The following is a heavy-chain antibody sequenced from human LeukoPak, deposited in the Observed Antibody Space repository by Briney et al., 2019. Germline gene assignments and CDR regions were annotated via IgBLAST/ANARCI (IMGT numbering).Heavy chain of an antibody. CDR2: INHSGYT. CDR3: TRAVAGHPD. J-gene: IGHJ4*02. D-gene: IGHD6-19*01. Sequence: SETLSLTCGVSGLPLSNYYWSWVRQSPRQGLEWIGEINHSGYTNYNPSLKSRVTMSIDTSNNQFSLMLTSATAADTGVYYCTRAVAGHPDWGQGTLVTVSS. V-gene: IGHV4-34*01. CDR1: GLPLSNYY.